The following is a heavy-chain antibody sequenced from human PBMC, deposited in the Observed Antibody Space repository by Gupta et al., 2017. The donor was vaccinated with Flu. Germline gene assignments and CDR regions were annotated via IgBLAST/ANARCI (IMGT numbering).Heavy chain of an antibody. CDR2: IYGGGYT. J-gene: IGHJ4*02. Sequence: EVQLVESGGGLVQPGGSLRLSRAAFGFTVSDNYMTWVRQAPGKGLEWVSVIYGGGYTNYADSVKGRFTISRDSSKNILFLQMNSLRDDDTAIYYCARGNEFWSGYPFEYWGQGTLVTVTS. V-gene: IGHV3-66*02. D-gene: IGHD3-3*01. CDR3: ARGNEFWSGYPFEY. CDR1: GFTVSDNY.